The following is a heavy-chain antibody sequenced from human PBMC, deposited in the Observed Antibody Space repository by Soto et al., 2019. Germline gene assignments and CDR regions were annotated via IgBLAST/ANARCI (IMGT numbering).Heavy chain of an antibody. CDR3: ARMSIVVVPAHYYYGMDV. CDR1: GFTFSDYY. CDR2: ISSSGSTI. D-gene: IGHD2-2*01. J-gene: IGHJ6*02. V-gene: IGHV3-11*01. Sequence: LRLSCAASGFTFSDYYMSWIRQAPGKGLEWVSYISSSGSTIYYADSVKGRFTISRDNAKNSLYPQMNSLRAEDTAVYYCARMSIVVVPAHYYYGMDVWGQGTTVTVSS.